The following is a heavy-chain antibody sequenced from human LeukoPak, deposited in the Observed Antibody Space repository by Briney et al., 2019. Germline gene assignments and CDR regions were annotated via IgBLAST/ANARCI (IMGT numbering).Heavy chain of an antibody. CDR1: GFTLSTYG. CDR3: ATPRGGKLLLNAFDG. V-gene: IGHV3-30*02. Sequence: GGSLRLSCAVSGFTLSTYGMHWVRQAPGKGLEWVAFIRSDGSTEFYADSVRGRFTFSRDSSRNTLYLQMNSRTAEDTAVYYCATPRGGKLLLNAFDGWGQGTMVT. J-gene: IGHJ3*01. CDR2: IRSDGSTE. D-gene: IGHD3-10*01.